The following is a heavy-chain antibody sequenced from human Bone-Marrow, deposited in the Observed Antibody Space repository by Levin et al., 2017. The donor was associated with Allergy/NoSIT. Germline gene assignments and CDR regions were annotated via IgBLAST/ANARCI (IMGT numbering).Heavy chain of an antibody. CDR1: GFTFSSYS. Sequence: GESLKISCAASGFTFSSYSMNWVRQAPGKGLEWVSSISSSSSYIYYADSVKGRFTISRDNAKNSLYLQMNSLRAEDTAVYYCARDYVAPSIFGVVIILHYYYYYGMDVWGQGTTVTVSS. J-gene: IGHJ6*02. CDR3: ARDYVAPSIFGVVIILHYYYYYGMDV. D-gene: IGHD3-3*01. CDR2: ISSSSSYI. V-gene: IGHV3-21*01.